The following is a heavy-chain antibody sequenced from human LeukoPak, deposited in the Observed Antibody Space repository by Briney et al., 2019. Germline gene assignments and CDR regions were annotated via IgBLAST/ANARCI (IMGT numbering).Heavy chain of an antibody. CDR2: ISASGGST. CDR1: GFTFSSYD. J-gene: IGHJ4*02. V-gene: IGHV3-23*01. D-gene: IGHD3-9*01. Sequence: PGGSLRLSCAASGFTFSSYDMNWARQAPGKGLEWVSAISASGGSTYYADSVKGRFTISRDNSKNTLYLQMNSLRAEDTAVYYCAKRLDNILPGHDYWGQGTLVTVSS. CDR3: AKRLDNILPGHDY.